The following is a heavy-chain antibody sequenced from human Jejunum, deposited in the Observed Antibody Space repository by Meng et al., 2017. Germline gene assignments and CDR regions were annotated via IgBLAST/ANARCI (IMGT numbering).Heavy chain of an antibody. J-gene: IGHJ4*02. Sequence: QVQLQQWGAGLLKPSETLSLTCAVHGESFSGYYWSWIRQPPGKGLEWIGGIDDSGTTDYNPSLKSRVTMSVTTSKKQFSLKLSSVTAADTALYYCRPAYCDSDCGDYWGQGILVTVSS. CDR3: RPAYCDSDCGDY. V-gene: IGHV4-34*01. CDR1: GESFSGYY. CDR2: IDDSGTT. D-gene: IGHD2-21*02.